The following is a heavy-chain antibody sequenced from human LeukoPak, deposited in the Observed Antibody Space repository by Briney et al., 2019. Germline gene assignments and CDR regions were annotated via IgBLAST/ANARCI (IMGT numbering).Heavy chain of an antibody. CDR3: ARETSQKGAHYMDV. CDR1: VDSISIYY. J-gene: IGHJ6*03. CDR2: IYASGST. D-gene: IGHD3-16*01. V-gene: IGHV4-4*07. Sequence: SETLSLTCSVSVDSISIYYWIWIRQPAGKGLEWMGRIYASGSTNYNPSLKSQGTMSVGTSKNQFSLRLSSVTAADTAVYYCARETSQKGAHYMDVWGKGTTVTISS.